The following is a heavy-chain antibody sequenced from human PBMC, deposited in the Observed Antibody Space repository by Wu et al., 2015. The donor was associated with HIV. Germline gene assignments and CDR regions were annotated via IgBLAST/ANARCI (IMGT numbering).Heavy chain of an antibody. CDR2: IIPIFGTA. D-gene: IGHD2-21*01. Sequence: QVQLVQSGAEVKKPGSSVKVSCKASGGTFSSYAISWVRQAPGQGLEWMGGIIPIFGTANYAQKFQGRVTITADESTSTAYMELSSLRSEDTAVYYCARGGDCGGDCYEVVWFDPWGQGTLGHRLL. V-gene: IGHV1-69*12. CDR1: GGTFSSYA. CDR3: ARGGDCGGDCYEVVWFDP. J-gene: IGHJ5*02.